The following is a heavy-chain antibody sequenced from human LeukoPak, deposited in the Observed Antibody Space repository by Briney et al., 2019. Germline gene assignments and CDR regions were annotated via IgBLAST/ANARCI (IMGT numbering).Heavy chain of an antibody. D-gene: IGHD3-16*01. V-gene: IGHV3-7*03. CDR2: IKQDGSEI. CDR3: ARDTWRRAFNYGMDV. J-gene: IGHJ6*02. Sequence: GGSLRLSCAAPGFTFSNYWMGWVRQAPGKGLEWVANIKQDGSEIYYVDSVKGRFTISRDNADNSLHLQMNSLRTEDTALYFCARDTWRRAFNYGMDVWGQGTTVAVSS. CDR1: GFTFSNYW.